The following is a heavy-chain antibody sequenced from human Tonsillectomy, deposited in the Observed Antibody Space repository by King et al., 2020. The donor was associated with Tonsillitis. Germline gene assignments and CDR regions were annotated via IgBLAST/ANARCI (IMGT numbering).Heavy chain of an antibody. CDR2: ISGSGGST. D-gene: IGHD2-2*01. CDR3: AKESRYCSSTSCYFDY. V-gene: IGHV3-23*04. J-gene: IGHJ4*02. Sequence: VQLVESGGGLVQPGGSLRLSCAASGFTFSSYAMSWVRQAPGKGLEWVSAISGSGGSTYYAESVKGRFTISRDNSKNTLYLQMNSLRAEDTAVYYCAKESRYCSSTSCYFDYWGQGTLVTVSS. CDR1: GFTFSSYA.